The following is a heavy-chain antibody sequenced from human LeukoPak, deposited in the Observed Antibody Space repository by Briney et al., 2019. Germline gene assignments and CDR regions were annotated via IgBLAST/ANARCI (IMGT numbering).Heavy chain of an antibody. CDR3: ARDVRGIVGMDDFDY. V-gene: IGHV1-18*01. D-gene: IGHD3-22*01. Sequence: GASEKVSCKASGYIFISYGISWVRQAPGQGLEWMGWISVYNGNTKYAQKLQGRVTMTTDTSTSTAYMDLRSLRSDETAVYYCARDVRGIVGMDDFDYWGQGTLVTVSS. J-gene: IGHJ4*02. CDR1: GYIFISYG. CDR2: ISVYNGNT.